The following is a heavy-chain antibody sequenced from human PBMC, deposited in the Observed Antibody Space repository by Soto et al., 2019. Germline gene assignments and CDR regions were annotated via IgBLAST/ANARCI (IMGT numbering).Heavy chain of an antibody. CDR1: GYSFTSYW. J-gene: IGHJ6*02. CDR2: IYPGDSDT. CDR3: ARLTPVAAPVFSYYYYGMDV. V-gene: IGHV5-51*01. D-gene: IGHD2-2*01. Sequence: GESLKISCKGSGYSFTSYWIGWVRQMPGKGLEWMGIIYPGDSDTRYSPSFQGQVTISADKSISTAYLQWSSLKASDTAMYYCARLTPVAAPVFSYYYYGMDVWGQGTTVTVS.